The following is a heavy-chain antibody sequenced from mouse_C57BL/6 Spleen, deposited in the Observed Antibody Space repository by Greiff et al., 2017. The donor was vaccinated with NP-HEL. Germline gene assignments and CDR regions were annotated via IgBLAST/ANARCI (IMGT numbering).Heavy chain of an antibody. CDR1: GYTFTDYH. J-gene: IGHJ1*03. D-gene: IGHD1-1*01. V-gene: IGHV1-18*01. Sequence: VQLQQSGPELVKPGASVKIPCKASGYTFTDYHMDWVKQSHGQSLEWIGAINPNNGGTIYNQKFKGKATLTVDKSSSTAYMELRSLTSEDTAVYYCARYYYGSSYVGYFDVWGTGTTVTVSS. CDR2: INPNNGGT. CDR3: ARYYYGSSYVGYFDV.